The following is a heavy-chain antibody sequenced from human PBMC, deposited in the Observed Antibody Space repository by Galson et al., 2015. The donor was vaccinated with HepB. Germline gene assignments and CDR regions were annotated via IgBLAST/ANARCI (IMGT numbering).Heavy chain of an antibody. CDR1: GFTFKTYS. Sequence: SLRLSCAGSGFTFKTYSLNWVRQAPGTGLEWVSSISRKSNYIYYADSVKGRFTIPRDNAKNSLFLQMNSLRAEDTAVYFCARPPVGDPDSGTPLYYFDSWGQGTLVIVSS. D-gene: IGHD3-10*01. J-gene: IGHJ4*02. V-gene: IGHV3-21*01. CDR3: ARPPVGDPDSGTPLYYFDS. CDR2: ISRKSNYI.